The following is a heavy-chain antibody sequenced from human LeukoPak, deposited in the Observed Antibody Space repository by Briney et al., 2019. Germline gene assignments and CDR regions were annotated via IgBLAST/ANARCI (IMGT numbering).Heavy chain of an antibody. J-gene: IGHJ6*02. CDR2: FDPEDGET. CDR1: GYTLTELS. V-gene: IGHV1-24*01. Sequence: ASVKVSCKVSGYTLTELSMHWVRQAPGKGLEWMGGFDPEDGETIYAQKFQGRVTMTEDTSTDTAYMELSSLRSEDTAVYYCATLDPRYYYYGMDVWGQGTTVTVSS. CDR3: ATLDPRYYYYGMDV.